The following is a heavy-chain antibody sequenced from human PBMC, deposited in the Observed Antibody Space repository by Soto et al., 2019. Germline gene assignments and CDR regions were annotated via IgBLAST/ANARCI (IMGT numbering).Heavy chain of an antibody. CDR3: ARDPLGSSGWYYFDY. CDR2: ISYDGSNK. Sequence: GGSLRLSCAASGFTFSSYAMHWVRQAPGKGLEWVAVISYDGSNKYYADSVKGRFTISRDNSKNTLYPQMNSLRAEDTAVYYCARDPLGSSGWYYFDYWGQGTLVTVSS. CDR1: GFTFSSYA. D-gene: IGHD6-19*01. J-gene: IGHJ4*02. V-gene: IGHV3-30-3*01.